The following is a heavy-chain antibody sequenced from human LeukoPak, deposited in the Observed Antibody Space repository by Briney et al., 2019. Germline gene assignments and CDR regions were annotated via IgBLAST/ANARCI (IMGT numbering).Heavy chain of an antibody. CDR3: ASGTGGFY. CDR1: GITFRSYG. J-gene: IGHJ4*02. CDR2: ISYDGSHK. V-gene: IGHV3-30*03. Sequence: PGGSLRLSCAASGITFRSYGMHWVRQAPGKGLEWVAVISYDGSHKYYADSVKGRFSISRDNSKNTLYLQMNSLRADDTAVYYCASGTGGFYWGQGTLVTVSS. D-gene: IGHD3/OR15-3a*01.